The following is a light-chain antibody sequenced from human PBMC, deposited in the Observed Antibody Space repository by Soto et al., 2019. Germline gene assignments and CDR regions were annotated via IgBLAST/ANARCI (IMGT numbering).Light chain of an antibody. J-gene: IGKJ4*01. V-gene: IGKV3-15*01. Sequence: EVVMTQSPATLSVSPGERATLSCRASQSFGSNLAWYQQKPGQAPRLLLYGTSTRATGIPDRFTGSGSGTEFTLTISSLQSEDFAVYYCQQRNNWPLTFGGGTKVDIK. CDR2: GTS. CDR1: QSFGSN. CDR3: QQRNNWPLT.